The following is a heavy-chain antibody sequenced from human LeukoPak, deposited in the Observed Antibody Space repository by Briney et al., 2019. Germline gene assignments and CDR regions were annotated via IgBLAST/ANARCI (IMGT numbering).Heavy chain of an antibody. J-gene: IGHJ6*02. Sequence: GGSLRLSCAASGFTFSSYSMSWVRQAPGKGLEWVSAISGSGGSTYYADSVKGRFTISRDNSKNTLYLQMNSLRAEDTAVYYCAKGPWYCSSTSCPTRGLYYYYGMDVWGQGTTVTVSS. D-gene: IGHD2-2*01. CDR3: AKGPWYCSSTSCPTRGLYYYYGMDV. CDR2: ISGSGGST. CDR1: GFTFSSYS. V-gene: IGHV3-23*01.